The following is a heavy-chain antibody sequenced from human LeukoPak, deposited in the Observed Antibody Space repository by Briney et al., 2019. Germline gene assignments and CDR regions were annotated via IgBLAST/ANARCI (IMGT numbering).Heavy chain of an antibody. CDR2: IKQDGSEK. CDR1: GFTFSSYW. J-gene: IGHJ3*01. CDR3: ARDRGGAESHGFDAFDL. V-gene: IGHV3-7*01. D-gene: IGHD2-15*01. Sequence: GGSLRLSCAASGFTFSSYWMSWVRQAPGKGLEWVANIKQDGSEKYYVDSVKGRFAISRDNAKNSLYLQMNSLRVDDTAVYYCARDRGGAESHGFDAFDLWGQGTIVTVSS.